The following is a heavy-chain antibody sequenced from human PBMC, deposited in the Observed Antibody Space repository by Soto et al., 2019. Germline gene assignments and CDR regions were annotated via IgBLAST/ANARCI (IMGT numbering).Heavy chain of an antibody. CDR3: ARDLSGPLDY. CDR2: IWYDGSNK. V-gene: IGHV3-33*01. D-gene: IGHD3-16*02. CDR1: GFTFSNYG. Sequence: HPGGSLRLSCVASGFTFSNYGMHWVRQAPGKGLEWVALIWYDGSNKYYADSVRGRFTISRDTSKNTLYLQMNSLRAEDTALYYCARDLSGPLDYWGQGTPVTVS. J-gene: IGHJ4*02.